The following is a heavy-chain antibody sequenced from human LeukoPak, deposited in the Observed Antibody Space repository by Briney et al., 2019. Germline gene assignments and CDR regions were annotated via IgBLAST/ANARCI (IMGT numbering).Heavy chain of an antibody. CDR1: GGSISSSSYY. D-gene: IGHD4-17*01. Sequence: PSETLSLTCTVSGGSISSSSYYWSWIRQPPGKGLEWIGEINHSGSTNYNPSLKSRVTISVDTSKNQFSLKLSSVTAADTAVYYCARGKRGDYSWYFDLWGRGTLVTVSS. CDR3: ARGKRGDYSWYFDL. CDR2: INHSGST. V-gene: IGHV4-39*07. J-gene: IGHJ2*01.